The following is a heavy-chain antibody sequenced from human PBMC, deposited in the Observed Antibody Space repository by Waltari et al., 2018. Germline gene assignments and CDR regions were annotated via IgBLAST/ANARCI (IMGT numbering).Heavy chain of an antibody. Sequence: QVQLVQSGAEVKKPGASVKVSCKASGYTFTSYDINWVRQATGQGLEWMGWMNPNSGNTGYAQKFQGRVTMTRNTSISTAYMELSSLRSEDTAVYYCARGQISMDSSGWPLGTYYFDYWGQGTLVTVSS. J-gene: IGHJ4*02. CDR2: MNPNSGNT. CDR3: ARGQISMDSSGWPLGTYYFDY. D-gene: IGHD6-19*01. V-gene: IGHV1-8*01. CDR1: GYTFTSYD.